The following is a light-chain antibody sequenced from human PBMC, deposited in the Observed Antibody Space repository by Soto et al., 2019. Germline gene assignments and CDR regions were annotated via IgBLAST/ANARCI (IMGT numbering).Light chain of an antibody. Sequence: QSMLTPPPSASGSPGRSVTISCTGTSSDVGGYNYVSWYQQLPGTAPKLVIYSNNQRPSGVPDRFSGSKSGTSASLAISGLQSEDEADYYCVAWDDSLNGYVVFGGGTKVTVL. CDR1: SSDVGGYNY. CDR2: SNN. CDR3: VAWDDSLNGYVV. V-gene: IGLV1-44*01. J-gene: IGLJ2*01.